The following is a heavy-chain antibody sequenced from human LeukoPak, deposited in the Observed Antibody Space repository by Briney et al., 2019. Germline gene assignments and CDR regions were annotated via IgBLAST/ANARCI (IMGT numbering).Heavy chain of an antibody. V-gene: IGHV3-74*01. CDR1: GFTFSSYW. D-gene: IGHD3-22*01. J-gene: IGHJ4*02. CDR3: ARESDRYYFDY. Sequence: GGSLRLSCAASGFTFSSYWMHWVRQAPGKGLVWVSRINSDGSSTSYADSVKGRFTISRDNAKNTLYLQMNSLRAEDTAVYYCARESDRYYFDYWGQGTLVTVSS. CDR2: INSDGSST.